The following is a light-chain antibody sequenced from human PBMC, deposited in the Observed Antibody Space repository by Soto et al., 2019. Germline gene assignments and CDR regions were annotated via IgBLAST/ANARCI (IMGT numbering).Light chain of an antibody. J-gene: IGKJ5*01. Sequence: AIQMPPSQSSLSASVVDRVPITFRATQDIGNDLGWYQQKPGKAPKILIYAASSLQSGVPSRFSGSGSGTDFTLTISSLQPEDFATYYCKQYNSQITCGKGQRLE. CDR2: AAS. V-gene: IGKV1-6*01. CDR1: QDIGND. CDR3: KQYNSQIT.